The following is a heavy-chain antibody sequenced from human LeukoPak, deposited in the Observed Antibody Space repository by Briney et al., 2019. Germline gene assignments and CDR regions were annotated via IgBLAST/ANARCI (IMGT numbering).Heavy chain of an antibody. CDR1: GYTFTGYY. CDR2: INPNSGGT. J-gene: IGHJ5*02. V-gene: IGHV1-2*02. D-gene: IGHD2-8*01. Sequence: ASVKVSCKASGYTFTGYYMHWVRQAPGQGLEWMGRINPNSGGTNYAQKFQGRVTVTRDTSINTAYMELSRLRSDDTAVYYCARGAYCTNGVCPPWNWFDPWGQGTLVTVSS. CDR3: ARGAYCTNGVCPPWNWFDP.